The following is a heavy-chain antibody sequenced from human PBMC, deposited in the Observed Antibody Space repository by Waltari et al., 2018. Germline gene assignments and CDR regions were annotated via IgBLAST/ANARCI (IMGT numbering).Heavy chain of an antibody. V-gene: IGHV4-34*01. CDR3: ARGVRLFTIFGVLPPDY. D-gene: IGHD3-3*01. CDR2: INHIGST. J-gene: IGHJ4*02. CDR1: GGSFSGYY. Sequence: QVQLQQWGAGLLKPSETLSLTCAVYGGSFSGYYWSWIRQPPGKGLEWIGEINHIGSTNYNPALKSRVTISVDTSKNQFSLKLSAVTASDTAVYYCARGVRLFTIFGVLPPDYGGQGTLVTVSS.